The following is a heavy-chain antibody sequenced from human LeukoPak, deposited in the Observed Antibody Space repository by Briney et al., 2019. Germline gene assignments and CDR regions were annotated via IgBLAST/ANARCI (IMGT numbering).Heavy chain of an antibody. D-gene: IGHD3-22*01. Sequence: GESLKISCKGSGYSFTSYWIGWVRQMPGKGLEWMGIIYPGDSDTRYNPSFQGHVSMSVDKSSNTAYLQWSSLKASDTAMYYCAKRTSGFYRGPFDIWGQGTVVTVSS. J-gene: IGHJ3*02. CDR3: AKRTSGFYRGPFDI. CDR2: IYPGDSDT. CDR1: GYSFTSYW. V-gene: IGHV5-51*01.